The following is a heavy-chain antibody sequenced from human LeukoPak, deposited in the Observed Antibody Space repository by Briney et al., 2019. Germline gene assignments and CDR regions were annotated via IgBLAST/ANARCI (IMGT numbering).Heavy chain of an antibody. CDR2: INPSGGST. CDR3: ARDSLRRVFDY. J-gene: IGHJ4*02. Sequence: ASVKVSCKASGYTFTSYGISWVRQAPGQGLEWMGIINPSGGSTSYAQKFQGRVTMTRDTSTSTVYMELSSLRSEDTAVYYCARDSLRRVFDYWGQGTLVTVSS. CDR1: GYTFTSYG. V-gene: IGHV1-46*01.